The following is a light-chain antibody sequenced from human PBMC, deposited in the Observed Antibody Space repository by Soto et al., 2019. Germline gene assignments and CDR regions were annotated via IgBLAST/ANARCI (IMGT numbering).Light chain of an antibody. V-gene: IGKV3-20*01. CDR1: QSVSSSY. CDR2: GAS. CDR3: QKYGSSPLT. J-gene: IGKJ1*01. Sequence: EIVLTQSPGTLSLSPGERATLSCRASQSVSSSYLAWYQQKPGQAPRLLIYGASSRATGIPDRFSGSGSGTDFTLTISRLEPEDFAVYYCQKYGSSPLTFVQGTKVEIK.